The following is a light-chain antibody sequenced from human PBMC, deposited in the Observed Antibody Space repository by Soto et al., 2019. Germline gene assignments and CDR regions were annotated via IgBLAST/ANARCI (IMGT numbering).Light chain of an antibody. CDR3: QQYNSYWT. Sequence: DMQMTQSPSTLSASVGDRVTSTCRASQSISSWLAWYQQKPGKAPKLLIYKASSLESGVPSRFSGSGSGTEFTLTFSSLQPDDFATYYCQQYNSYWTFGQGTKVEIK. J-gene: IGKJ1*01. CDR1: QSISSW. V-gene: IGKV1-5*03. CDR2: KAS.